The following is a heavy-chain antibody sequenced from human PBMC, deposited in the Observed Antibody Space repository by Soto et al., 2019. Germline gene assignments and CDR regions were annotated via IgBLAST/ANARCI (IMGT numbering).Heavy chain of an antibody. CDR2: IYYSGST. D-gene: IGHD5-12*01. CDR1: GGSISSSSYY. V-gene: IGHV4-39*01. Sequence: QLQLQESGPGLVKPSETLSLTCTVSGGSISSSSYYWGWIRQPPGKGLEWIGSIYYSGSTYYNPSLRSRVTISVDTSKNQFSLKLSSVTAADTAVYYCARFDKEWLRRHWYFDLWGRGTLVTVSS. J-gene: IGHJ2*01. CDR3: ARFDKEWLRRHWYFDL.